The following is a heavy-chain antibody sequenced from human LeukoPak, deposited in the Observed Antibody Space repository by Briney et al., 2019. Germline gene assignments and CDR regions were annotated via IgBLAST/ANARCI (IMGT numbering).Heavy chain of an antibody. CDR1: GGSISSYY. D-gene: IGHD6-13*01. CDR3: ARGRSSRDFDY. J-gene: IGHJ4*02. CDR2: INHSGST. V-gene: IGHV4-34*01. Sequence: PSETLSLTCTVSGGSISSYYWSWIRQPPGKGLEWIGEINHSGSTNYDPSLKSRVTISVDTSKNQFSLKLSSVTAADTAVYYCARGRSSRDFDYWGQGTLVTVSS.